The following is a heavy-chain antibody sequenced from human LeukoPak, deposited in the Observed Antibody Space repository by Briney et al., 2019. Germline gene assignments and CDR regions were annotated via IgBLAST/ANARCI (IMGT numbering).Heavy chain of an antibody. J-gene: IGHJ4*02. CDR3: ARGGDSNYADYFDY. CDR2: IYHSGST. Sequence: PSETLSLTCAVSGGSISSSNWWSWVRQPPGKGLEWIGEIYHSGSTNYNPSLKSRVTISVDKSKNQFSLKLSSVTAADTAVYYCARGGDSNYADYFDYWGQGTLVTVSS. D-gene: IGHD4-11*01. CDR1: GGSISSSNW. V-gene: IGHV4-4*02.